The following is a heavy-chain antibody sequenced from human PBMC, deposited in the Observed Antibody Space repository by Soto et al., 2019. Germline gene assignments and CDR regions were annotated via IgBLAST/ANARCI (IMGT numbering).Heavy chain of an antibody. CDR1: GYTLTELS. CDR2: FDLENGET. CDR3: AREVSRDWNYQNYFDY. Sequence: ASVKVSCKVSGYTLTELSIHWVRQAPGEGLEWMGGFDLENGETIYAQRFQGRVTMTEESSADTPYMELSRLRSDDTAVYYCAREVSRDWNYQNYFDYWGQGTLVTVSS. J-gene: IGHJ4*02. V-gene: IGHV1-24*01. D-gene: IGHD1-7*01.